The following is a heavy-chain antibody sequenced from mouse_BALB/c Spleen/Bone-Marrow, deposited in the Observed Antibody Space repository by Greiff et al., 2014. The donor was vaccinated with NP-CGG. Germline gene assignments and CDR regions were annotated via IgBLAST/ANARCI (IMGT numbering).Heavy chain of an antibody. Sequence: QVQLKESGAELVRPGTSGKVSCKASGYAFTNYLIEWVKQRPVQGLEWIGVINPGSGGANYNAKFKGKATLTADKSSSTAYMQLSSLTSDDSAVYFCAREWTARAVDYWGQGTTLTVSS. CDR2: INPGSGGA. CDR1: GYAFTNYL. J-gene: IGHJ2*01. CDR3: AREWTARAVDY. D-gene: IGHD3-2*01. V-gene: IGHV1-54*01.